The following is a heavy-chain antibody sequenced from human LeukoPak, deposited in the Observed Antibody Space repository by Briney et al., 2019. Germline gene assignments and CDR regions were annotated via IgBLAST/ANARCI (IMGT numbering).Heavy chain of an antibody. CDR3: ARAYYDYVWGSYGMDV. D-gene: IGHD3-16*01. Sequence: SQTLSLTCTVSGGSISSGDYYWSWIRQPPGKGLEWIGYIYYSGSTYYNPSLKSRVTISVDTSKNQFSLKLSSVTAADTAVYYCARAYYDYVWGSYGMDVWGQGTTVTVSS. J-gene: IGHJ6*02. V-gene: IGHV4-30-4*01. CDR2: IYYSGST. CDR1: GGSISSGDYY.